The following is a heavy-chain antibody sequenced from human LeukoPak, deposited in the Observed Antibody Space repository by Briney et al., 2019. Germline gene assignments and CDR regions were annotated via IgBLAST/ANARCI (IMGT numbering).Heavy chain of an antibody. D-gene: IGHD3-22*01. CDR2: IYHSGST. CDR1: GGSISSGGYS. Sequence: PSETLSLTCAVSGGSISSGGYSWSWIRQPPGKGLEWIGYIYHSGSTYYNPSLKSRVTISVDTSKNQFSLKLSSVTAADTAVYYCARGPYYYDSSSFDYWGQGTLVTVSS. CDR3: ARGPYYYDSSSFDY. V-gene: IGHV4-30-2*01. J-gene: IGHJ4*02.